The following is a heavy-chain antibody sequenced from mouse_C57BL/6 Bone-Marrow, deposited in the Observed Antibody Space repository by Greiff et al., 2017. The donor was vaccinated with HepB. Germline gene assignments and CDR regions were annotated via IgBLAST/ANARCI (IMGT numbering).Heavy chain of an antibody. Sequence: QVQLQQPGAELVKPGASVKMSCKASGYTFTSYWITWVKQRPGQGLEWIGDIYPGSGSTNYNEKFKSKATLTVDTSSSTAYMQLSSLSSEDSAVYYCAREDYYGSSYGFAYWGQGTLVTVSA. V-gene: IGHV1-55*01. CDR2: IYPGSGST. CDR1: GYTFTSYW. J-gene: IGHJ3*01. CDR3: AREDYYGSSYGFAY. D-gene: IGHD1-1*01.